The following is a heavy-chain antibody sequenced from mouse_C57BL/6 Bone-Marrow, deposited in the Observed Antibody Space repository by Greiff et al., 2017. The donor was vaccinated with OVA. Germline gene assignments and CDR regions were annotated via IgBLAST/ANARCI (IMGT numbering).Heavy chain of an antibody. J-gene: IGHJ4*01. Sequence: EVQRVESGPGLAKPSQTLSLTCSVTGYSITSDYWNWIRKFPGNKLEYMGYISYSGSTYYNPSLKSRISITRDTSKNQYYLQLNSVTTEDTATYYCARSTYYSNPYYAMDYWGQGTSVTVSS. D-gene: IGHD2-5*01. CDR2: ISYSGST. V-gene: IGHV3-8*01. CDR1: GYSITSDY. CDR3: ARSTYYSNPYYAMDY.